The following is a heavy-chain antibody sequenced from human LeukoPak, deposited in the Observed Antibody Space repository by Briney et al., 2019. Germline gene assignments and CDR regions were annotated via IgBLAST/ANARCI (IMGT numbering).Heavy chain of an antibody. J-gene: IGHJ4*02. CDR1: GGSISSGGYS. CDR2: IYHSGST. D-gene: IGHD4-17*01. V-gene: IGHV4-30-2*01. CDR3: ARRGLRIDYFDY. Sequence: SQTLSLTCAVSGGSISSGGYSWSWIRQPPGKGLEWIGYIYHSGSTYYNPSLKSRVTISVDRSKNQFSLKLSSVTAADTAVYYCARRGLRIDYFDYWGQGTLVTVSS.